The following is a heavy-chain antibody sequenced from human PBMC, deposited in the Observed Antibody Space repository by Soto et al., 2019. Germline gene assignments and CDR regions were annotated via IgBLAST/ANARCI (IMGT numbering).Heavy chain of an antibody. J-gene: IGHJ6*02. Sequence: GESLKISCAASGFTFSSYAMSWVRQAPGKGLEWVSAISGSGGSTYYADSVKGRFTISRDNSKNTLYLQMNSLRAEDTAVYYCASVYGSGSYFYYYYYGMDVWGQGTTVTVSS. V-gene: IGHV3-23*01. CDR2: ISGSGGST. CDR3: ASVYGSGSYFYYYYYGMDV. D-gene: IGHD3-10*01. CDR1: GFTFSSYA.